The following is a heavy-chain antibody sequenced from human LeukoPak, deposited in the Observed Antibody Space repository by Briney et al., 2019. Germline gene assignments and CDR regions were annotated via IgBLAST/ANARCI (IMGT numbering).Heavy chain of an antibody. D-gene: IGHD7-27*01. J-gene: IGHJ3*02. CDR3: TRPQVNWGSVLRAFDI. Sequence: AGGSLRLSCAASGFTFSGSAMHWVRQASGKGLEWVGRIRSKANSYATAYAASVKGRFTISRDDSKNTAYLQMNSLKTEDTAVYYCTRPQVNWGSVLRAFDIWGQGTMVTVSS. V-gene: IGHV3-73*01. CDR1: GFTFSGSA. CDR2: IRSKANSYAT.